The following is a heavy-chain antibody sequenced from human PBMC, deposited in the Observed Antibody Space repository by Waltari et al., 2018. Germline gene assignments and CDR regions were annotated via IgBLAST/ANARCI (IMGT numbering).Heavy chain of an antibody. CDR1: GYTFTSYD. CDR3: ARVPSQYDFWSGSHPYYFDY. V-gene: IGHV1-8*01. D-gene: IGHD3-3*01. Sequence: QVQLVQSGAEVKKPGASVKVSCKASGYTFTSYDINWVRQATGQGLGWMGWMNPNSGNTGYAQKFQGRVTMTRNTSITTVYMELSSLRSEDTAVYYCARVPSQYDFWSGSHPYYFDYWGQGTLVTVSS. J-gene: IGHJ4*02. CDR2: MNPNSGNT.